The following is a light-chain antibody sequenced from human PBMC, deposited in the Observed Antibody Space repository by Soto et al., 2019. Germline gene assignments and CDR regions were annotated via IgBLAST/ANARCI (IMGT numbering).Light chain of an antibody. V-gene: IGKV3-20*01. Sequence: EIVLTQSPAILSLSPGERATLSCSASEFVTSTYLAWYQQKPGQAPRLLIDGGSNRATGIPDRFRGSGSGTDFTLTISRLEPEEFAVYYCQQYFTSRTFGQGTKVDI. CDR2: GGS. CDR1: EFVTSTY. CDR3: QQYFTSRT. J-gene: IGKJ1*01.